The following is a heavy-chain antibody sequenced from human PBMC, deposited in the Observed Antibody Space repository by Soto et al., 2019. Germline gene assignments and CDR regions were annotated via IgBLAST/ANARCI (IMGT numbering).Heavy chain of an antibody. CDR2: ISSSRSTI. J-gene: IGHJ5*01. Sequence: EVQLVESGGGLVQPGGSLRLSCAAPGFTFSSYSMNWVRQAPGKGLEWVSYISSSRSTIYYADSVKGRFTISRDNAKNSLYLQMNSLRAEDTAVYYCARDCPGSSTTCYGNEWFDSWGQGTLVTVSS. CDR1: GFTFSSYS. D-gene: IGHD2-2*01. CDR3: ARDCPGSSTTCYGNEWFDS. V-gene: IGHV3-48*01.